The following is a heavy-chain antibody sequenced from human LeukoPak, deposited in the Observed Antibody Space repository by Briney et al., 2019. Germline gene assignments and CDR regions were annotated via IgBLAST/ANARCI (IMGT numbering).Heavy chain of an antibody. Sequence: ASVKVSCKASGYTFTSYGISWVRQAPGQGLEWMGWISAYNGNTNYAQKLQGRVTMTTDTSTSTAYMELRSLRSDDTAVYYCARPRYSSSWVPFDYWGQGTLVTVSS. CDR3: ARPRYSSSWVPFDY. D-gene: IGHD6-13*01. CDR2: ISAYNGNT. CDR1: GYTFTSYG. J-gene: IGHJ4*02. V-gene: IGHV1-18*01.